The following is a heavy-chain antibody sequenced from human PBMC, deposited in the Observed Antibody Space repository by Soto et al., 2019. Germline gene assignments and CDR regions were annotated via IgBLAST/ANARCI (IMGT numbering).Heavy chain of an antibody. CDR2: IRSKANTYAT. V-gene: IGHV3-73*01. J-gene: IGHJ6*02. Sequence: PGGSLSLSCAASGLPFSGSPIHWVRQASGKGLEWVGRIRSKANTYATAYATSVKGRFTISRDDSKNTTYLQMNSLKTEDTAVYFCTRPGFGDFVDPYDYGIDVRGQGTTVTVSS. CDR1: GLPFSGSP. CDR3: TRPGFGDFVDPYDYGIDV. D-gene: IGHD2-2*01.